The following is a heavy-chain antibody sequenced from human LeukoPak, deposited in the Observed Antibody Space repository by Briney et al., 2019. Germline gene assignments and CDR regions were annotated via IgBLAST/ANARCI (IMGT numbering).Heavy chain of an antibody. D-gene: IGHD3-9*01. CDR1: GYTFTGYY. J-gene: IGHJ6*02. V-gene: IGHV1-2*02. CDR3: ARVGYDILTGRPNYYYYYGMDV. Sequence: ASAKVSCKASGYTFTGYYMHWVRQAPGQGLEWMGWINPNSGSTNYAQKFQGRVTMTRDTSISTAYMELSRLRSDDTAVYYCARVGYDILTGRPNYYYYYGMDVWGQGTTVIVTS. CDR2: INPNSGST.